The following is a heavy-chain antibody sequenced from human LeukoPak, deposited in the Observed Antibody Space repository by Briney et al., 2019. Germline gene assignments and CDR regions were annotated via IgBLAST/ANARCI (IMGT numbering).Heavy chain of an antibody. D-gene: IGHD4-17*01. V-gene: IGHV3-30*18. J-gene: IGHJ4*02. CDR1: GFTFSSYG. CDR3: AKDMDHDYDDYGFDY. Sequence: GGSLRLSCAASGFTFSSYGMNWVRQAPGKGLEWVAFISYDGSNKYYADSVKGRCTISRAKNTVYLQMNSLRAEDTAVYYCAKDMDHDYDDYGFDYWGQGTPVTVSS. CDR2: ISYDGSNK.